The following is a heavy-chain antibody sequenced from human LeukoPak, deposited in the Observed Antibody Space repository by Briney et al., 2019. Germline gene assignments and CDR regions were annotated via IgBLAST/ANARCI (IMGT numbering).Heavy chain of an antibody. CDR1: GFSVSSNY. D-gene: IGHD6-6*01. J-gene: IGHJ6*02. CDR2: ISWNSGSI. Sequence: GGSLRLSCAASGFSVSSNYMSWVRQAPGKGLEWVSGISWNSGSIGYADSVKGRFTISRDNAKNSLYLQMNSLRAEDTALYYCAKDGVAARHYYYGMDVWGQGTTVTVSS. CDR3: AKDGVAARHYYYGMDV. V-gene: IGHV3-9*01.